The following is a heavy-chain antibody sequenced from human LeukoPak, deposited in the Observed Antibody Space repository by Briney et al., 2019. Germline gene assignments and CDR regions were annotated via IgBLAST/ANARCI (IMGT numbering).Heavy chain of an antibody. CDR3: ARGYCTNAVCSLGPTQA. V-gene: IGHV4-39*07. Sequence: PSETLSLTCTVSGGSISSSSYYWGWIRQPPGKGLEWIGSIYYSGSTYYNPSLKSRGTISVDTSKNQFSLKLSSVTAADTAVYYCARGYCTNAVCSLGPTQAWGQGTLVTVSS. D-gene: IGHD2-8*01. CDR1: GGSISSSSYY. J-gene: IGHJ4*02. CDR2: IYYSGST.